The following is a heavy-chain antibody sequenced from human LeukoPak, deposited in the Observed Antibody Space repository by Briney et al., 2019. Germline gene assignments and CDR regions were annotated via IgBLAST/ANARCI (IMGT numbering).Heavy chain of an antibody. D-gene: IGHD6-13*01. J-gene: IGHJ4*02. Sequence: PSETLSLTCTVSGGSISSSSYYWGWIRQPPGKGLEWIGSIYYSGSTYYNPSLKSRVTISVDTSKNQFSLKLSSVTAADTAVYYCAREGGQQPSPSDYWGQGTLVTVSS. CDR2: IYYSGST. CDR1: GGSISSSSYY. CDR3: AREGGQQPSPSDY. V-gene: IGHV4-39*07.